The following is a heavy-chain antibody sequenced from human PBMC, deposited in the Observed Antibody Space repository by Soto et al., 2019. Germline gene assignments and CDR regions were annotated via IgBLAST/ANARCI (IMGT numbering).Heavy chain of an antibody. J-gene: IGHJ3*02. Sequence: QVHLVQSGAEVKKPGSSVKVSCKASGGTFSTYTLIWVRQAPGQGLEWMGRIIPFLSITNSAQKFQDRVTITADKSTSTAYVELTSLRSDDTAIYYCTFGSWSAETFDIWGQGTMVTVSS. CDR3: TFGSWSAETFDI. CDR2: IIPFLSIT. D-gene: IGHD6-13*01. CDR1: GGTFSTYT. V-gene: IGHV1-69*02.